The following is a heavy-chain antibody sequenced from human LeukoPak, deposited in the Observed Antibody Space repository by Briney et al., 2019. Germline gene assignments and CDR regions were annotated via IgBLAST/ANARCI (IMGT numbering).Heavy chain of an antibody. CDR3: AKDSSSWFLWY. J-gene: IGHJ4*02. Sequence: TASETLSLACTVSGGSMRTYYWSWIRQPAGKGLEWIGRIYSSGTTNYNPSLKSRVTMSVDKSKNQFSLKLSSVTAADTAVYYCAKDSSSWFLWYWGQGSLVTVSS. CDR2: IYSSGTT. CDR1: GGSMRTYY. V-gene: IGHV4-4*07. D-gene: IGHD6-13*01.